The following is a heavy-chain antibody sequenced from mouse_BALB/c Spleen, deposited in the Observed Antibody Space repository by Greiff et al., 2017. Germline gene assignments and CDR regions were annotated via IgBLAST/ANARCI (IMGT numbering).Heavy chain of an antibody. D-gene: IGHD4-1*01. CDR1: GYSFTSYW. Sequence: QVQLQQPGAELVRPGASVKLSCKASGYSFTSYWMNWVKQRPGQGLEWIGMIHHSDSETRLNQKFKDKATLTVDKSSSTAYMQLSSPTSEDSAVYYCARWLTGNAMDYWGQGTSVTVSS. J-gene: IGHJ4*01. CDR2: IHHSDSET. V-gene: IGHV1-61*01. CDR3: ARWLTGNAMDY.